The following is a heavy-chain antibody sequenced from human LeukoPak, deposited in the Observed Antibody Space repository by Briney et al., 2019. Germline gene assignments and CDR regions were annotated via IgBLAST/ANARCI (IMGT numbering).Heavy chain of an antibody. CDR3: ARGAAMGERAARDCFDY. Sequence: PSETLSLTCTVSGGSISSYYWSWIRQPAGKGLEWIGRIYTSGSTNYNPSLKSRVTMSVDTSKNQFSLKLSSVTAADTAVYYCARGAAMGERAARDCFDYWGQGTLVTVSS. CDR2: IYTSGST. D-gene: IGHD6-6*01. V-gene: IGHV4-4*07. J-gene: IGHJ4*02. CDR1: GGSISSYY.